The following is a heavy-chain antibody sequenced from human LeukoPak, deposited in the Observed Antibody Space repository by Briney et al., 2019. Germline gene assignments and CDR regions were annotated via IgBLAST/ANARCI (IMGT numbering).Heavy chain of an antibody. CDR1: GFTVSSNY. J-gene: IGHJ4*02. CDR3: ARGIFTGGTYYGY. V-gene: IGHV3-30-3*01. D-gene: IGHD1-26*01. CDR2: ISYDGSSK. Sequence: GGSLRLSCAASGFTVSSNYMSWVRQAPGKGLEWVAVISYDGSSKNYGDSVKGRFTISRDNSKNTVYLQMNSLRVEDTALYYCARGIFTGGTYYGYWGQGTLVTVSS.